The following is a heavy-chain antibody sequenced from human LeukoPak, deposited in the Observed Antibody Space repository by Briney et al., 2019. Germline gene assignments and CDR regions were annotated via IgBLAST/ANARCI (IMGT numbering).Heavy chain of an antibody. CDR3: ARCGDDSSGFLDY. D-gene: IGHD3-22*01. Sequence: GGSLRLSCAASGFIVSSNYMSWVRQAPGKGLEWVSVIYSGGSTYYADSVKGRFTISRDNSKNTLYLQMNSLRAEDTAVYYCARCGDDSSGFLDYWGQGTLVTVSS. CDR2: IYSGGST. V-gene: IGHV3-53*01. CDR1: GFIVSSNY. J-gene: IGHJ4*02.